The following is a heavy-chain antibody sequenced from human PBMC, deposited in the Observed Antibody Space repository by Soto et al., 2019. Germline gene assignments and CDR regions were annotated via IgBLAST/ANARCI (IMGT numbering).Heavy chain of an antibody. V-gene: IGHV4-59*01. Sequence: ETLSLTCTVSGGSISSYYWSWIRQPPGKGLEWIGYIYYSGSTNYNPSLKSRVTISVDTSKNQFSLKLSSVTAADTAVYYCASSRGITIFGVVIIPPPDYWGQGTLVTVSS. CDR2: IYYSGST. D-gene: IGHD3-3*01. CDR3: ASSRGITIFGVVIIPPPDY. CDR1: GGSISSYY. J-gene: IGHJ4*02.